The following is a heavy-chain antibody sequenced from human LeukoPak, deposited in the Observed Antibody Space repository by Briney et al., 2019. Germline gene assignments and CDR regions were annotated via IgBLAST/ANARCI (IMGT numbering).Heavy chain of an antibody. V-gene: IGHV3-48*03. CDR1: GFTFSSYE. Sequence: HSGGSLRLSCAASGFTFSSYEMNWVRQAPGKGLEWVSYISSSGSTIYYADSVKGRFTISRDNAKNSLYLQMNSLRAEDTAVYYCARDTYYYDSSGYTYFDYWGQGTLVTVSS. D-gene: IGHD3-22*01. CDR3: ARDTYYYDSSGYTYFDY. J-gene: IGHJ4*02. CDR2: ISSSGSTI.